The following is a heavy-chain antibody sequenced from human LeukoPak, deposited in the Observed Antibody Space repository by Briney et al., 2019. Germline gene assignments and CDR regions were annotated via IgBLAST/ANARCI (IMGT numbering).Heavy chain of an antibody. CDR2: ISSSSSYI. Sequence: GGSLRLSCAASGFTFSSYSMSWVRQAPGKGLEWVSSISSSSSYIYYADSVKGRFTISRDNAKNSLYLQMNSLRAEDTAVYYCARDLAPTTDAFDIWGQGTMVTVSS. CDR3: ARDLAPTTDAFDI. V-gene: IGHV3-21*01. J-gene: IGHJ3*02. D-gene: IGHD1-1*01. CDR1: GFTFSSYS.